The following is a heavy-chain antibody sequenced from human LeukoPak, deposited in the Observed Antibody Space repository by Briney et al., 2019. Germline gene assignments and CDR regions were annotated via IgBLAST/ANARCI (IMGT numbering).Heavy chain of an antibody. CDR2: IYYSGST. CDR3: ARDSRTGDFDY. Sequence: SETLSLTCTVSGGSISSYYWSWIRQPPGKGLEWIGYIYYSGSTNYNPSLKSRVTISVDTSKNQFSLKLSSVTAADTAVYYCARDSRTGDFDYWGQGTLVTVSS. V-gene: IGHV4-59*01. J-gene: IGHJ4*02. CDR1: GGSISSYY. D-gene: IGHD1-1*01.